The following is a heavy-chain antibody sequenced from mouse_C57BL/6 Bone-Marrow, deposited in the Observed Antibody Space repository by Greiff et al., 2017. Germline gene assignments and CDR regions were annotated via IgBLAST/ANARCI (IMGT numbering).Heavy chain of an antibody. CDR2: IDPSDSYT. CDR3: ARSPYDYDSY. D-gene: IGHD2-4*01. V-gene: IGHV1-59*01. CDR1: GYTFTSYW. Sequence: QVQLQQPGAELVRPGTSVKLSCKASGYTFTSYWMHWVKQRPGQGLEWIGVIDPSDSYTNYNQKFKGKATLTVDTSSSTAYMQLSSLTSEDSAVYYCARSPYDYDSYWGQGTLVTVSA. J-gene: IGHJ3*01.